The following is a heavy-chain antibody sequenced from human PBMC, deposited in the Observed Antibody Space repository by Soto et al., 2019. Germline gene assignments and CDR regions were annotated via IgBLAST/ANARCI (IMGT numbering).Heavy chain of an antibody. V-gene: IGHV3-11*01. CDR2: ISNYGDTI. CDR3: ARDRSGTRNFPDTTFDM. Sequence: QVQLVESGGGLVKPGGSLRLSCAASGFTYSVYYMAWIRQAPGSRLEWVSYISNYGDTIYYADSVKGRFSISRDNAKNSLYLQMYILIAGETAVDSGARDRSGTRNFPDTTFDMWGQGKLVTVAA. D-gene: IGHD2-2*01. J-gene: IGHJ3*02. CDR1: GFTYSVYY.